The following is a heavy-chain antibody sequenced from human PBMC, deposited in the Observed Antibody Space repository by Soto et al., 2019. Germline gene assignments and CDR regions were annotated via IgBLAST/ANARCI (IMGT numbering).Heavy chain of an antibody. Sequence: ASVKVSCKASGGTFSSYAISWVRQAPGQGLEWMGGIIPIFGTANYAQKFQGRVTITADESTSTAYMELSSLRSEDTAVYYCARDIIPPGGRLNCSSTSCYFWVSKVVYGMDVWGQGTTVTVS. D-gene: IGHD2-2*01. CDR1: GGTFSSYA. J-gene: IGHJ6*02. CDR3: ARDIIPPGGRLNCSSTSCYFWVSKVVYGMDV. V-gene: IGHV1-69*13. CDR2: IIPIFGTA.